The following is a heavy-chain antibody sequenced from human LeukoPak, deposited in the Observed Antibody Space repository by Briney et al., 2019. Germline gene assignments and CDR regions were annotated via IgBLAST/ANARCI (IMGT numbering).Heavy chain of an antibody. Sequence: PSETLSLTCTVSGGSISDYYRGWIRQPPGKGLEWIGYFYNSGSSTYNPSLKSRVTISVDTSKEQFSLKVNSVTAADTAVYYCARLPPYSSSWYFDYWGQGTQVTVSS. CDR3: ARLPPYSSSWYFDY. J-gene: IGHJ4*02. D-gene: IGHD6-13*01. CDR2: FYNSGSS. V-gene: IGHV4-59*01. CDR1: GGSISDYY.